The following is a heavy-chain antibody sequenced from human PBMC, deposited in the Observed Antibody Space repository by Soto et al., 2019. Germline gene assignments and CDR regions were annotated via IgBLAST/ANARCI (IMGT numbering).Heavy chain of an antibody. CDR1: GYTFTSYG. D-gene: IGHD1-1*01. Sequence: ASVKVSCKASGYTFTSYGISWVRQAPGQGLEWMGWISAYNGNTNYAQKLQGRVTMTTDTSTSTAYMGLRSLRSDDTAVYYCARGLLSTKIRHAFDIWGQGTMVTVSS. CDR2: ISAYNGNT. J-gene: IGHJ3*02. V-gene: IGHV1-18*01. CDR3: ARGLLSTKIRHAFDI.